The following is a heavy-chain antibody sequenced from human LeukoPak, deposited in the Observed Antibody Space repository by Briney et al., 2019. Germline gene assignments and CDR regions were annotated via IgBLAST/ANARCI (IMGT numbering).Heavy chain of an antibody. CDR1: GFTFNTYS. Sequence: PGGSLRLSCAASGFTFNTYSMNWVRQAPGKGLEWVSSISSSNNYIYYADSVKGRFTISRDNAKNSLYLQMNSLRVEDTAIYYCARVLLTGGMDVWGQGTTVTVSS. CDR2: ISSSNNYI. V-gene: IGHV3-21*01. CDR3: ARVLLTGGMDV. D-gene: IGHD3-9*01. J-gene: IGHJ6*02.